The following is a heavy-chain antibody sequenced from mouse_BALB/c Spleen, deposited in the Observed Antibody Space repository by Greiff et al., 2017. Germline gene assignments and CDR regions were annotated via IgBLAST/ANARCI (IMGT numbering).Heavy chain of an antibody. J-gene: IGHJ1*01. Sequence: EVQLVESGGGLVQPGGSLKLSCAASGFTFSSYTMSWVRQTPEKRLEWVAYISNGGGSTYYPDTVKGRFTISRDNAKNTLYLQMSSLKSEDTAMYYCARQSSYWYFDVWGAGTTVTVSS. CDR1: GFTFSSYT. CDR2: ISNGGGST. V-gene: IGHV5-12-2*01. D-gene: IGHD1-1*01. CDR3: ARQSSYWYFDV.